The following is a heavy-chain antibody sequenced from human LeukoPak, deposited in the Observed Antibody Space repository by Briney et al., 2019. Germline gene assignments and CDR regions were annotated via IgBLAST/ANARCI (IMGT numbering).Heavy chain of an antibody. CDR2: ISGSGSTM. V-gene: IGHV3-11*01. D-gene: IGHD3-16*01. J-gene: IGHJ3*02. Sequence: GGSLRLSCAASGFTFSDYYMSWIRQARGKGLEGVSYISGSGSTMYYADSVKGRFTISRYNAKNSLYLQVNSLRAEDTAVYFCARDRLGGHDASDIWGQGTTVTVSS. CDR1: GFTFSDYY. CDR3: ARDRLGGHDASDI.